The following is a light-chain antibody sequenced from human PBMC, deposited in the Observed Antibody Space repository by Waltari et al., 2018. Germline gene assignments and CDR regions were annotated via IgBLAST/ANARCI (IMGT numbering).Light chain of an antibody. CDR3: SSYTSRNTLV. V-gene: IGLV2-14*03. Sequence: QSALTQPASVSGSPGQSITISCTGTSSDVGGFNYVSWYQQHPGEAPKIMINEVSNRASGLSYRVSGSKSGNTASLTISGLQAADEADYYCSSYTSRNTLVFGGGTKLTVL. J-gene: IGLJ2*01. CDR2: EVS. CDR1: SSDVGGFNY.